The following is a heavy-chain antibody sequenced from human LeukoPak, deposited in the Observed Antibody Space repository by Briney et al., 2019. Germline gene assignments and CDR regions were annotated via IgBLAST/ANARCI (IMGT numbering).Heavy chain of an antibody. D-gene: IGHD5-24*01. V-gene: IGHV1-69*05. J-gene: IGHJ4*02. CDR3: ARDPPVEMATIGDY. CDR1: GGTFSSYA. Sequence: SVKVSCKASGGTFSSYAISWVRQAPGQGLEWMGGIIPIFGAANYAQKFQGRVTITTDESTSTAYMELSSLRSEDTAVYYCARDPPVEMATIGDYWGQGTLVTVSS. CDR2: IIPIFGAA.